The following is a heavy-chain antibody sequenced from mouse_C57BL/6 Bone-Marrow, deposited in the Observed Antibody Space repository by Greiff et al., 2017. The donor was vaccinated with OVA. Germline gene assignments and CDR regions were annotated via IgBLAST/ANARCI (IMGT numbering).Heavy chain of an antibody. CDR1: GYTFTDYY. V-gene: IGHV1-75*01. CDR3: ARRYYGPWFAY. D-gene: IGHD1-1*01. J-gene: IGHJ3*01. CDR2: IFPGSGST. Sequence: QVQLKESGPELVKPGASVKISCKASGYTFTDYYINWVKQRPGQGLEWIGWIFPGSGSTYYNEKLKGKATRTVDKSSSTAYMLLSSLTSEDAAVYFCARRYYGPWFAYWGQGTLVTVSA.